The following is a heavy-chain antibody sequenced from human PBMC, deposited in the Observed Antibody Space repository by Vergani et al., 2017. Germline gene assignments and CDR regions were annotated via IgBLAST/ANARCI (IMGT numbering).Heavy chain of an antibody. CDR1: GGSISSGGYS. Sequence: QLQLQESGSGLVKPSQTLSLTCAVSGGSISSGGYSWSWIRQPPGKGLEWIGYIYHSGSTYYNPSLKSRVTISVDRSKNQFSLKLSSVTAADTAVYYCARGLKYSYAKDYYFDYWGQGTLVTVSS. V-gene: IGHV4-30-2*01. D-gene: IGHD5-18*01. CDR2: IYHSGST. J-gene: IGHJ4*02. CDR3: ARGLKYSYAKDYYFDY.